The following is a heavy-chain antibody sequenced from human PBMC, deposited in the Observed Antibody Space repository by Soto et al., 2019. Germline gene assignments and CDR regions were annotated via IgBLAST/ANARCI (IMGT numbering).Heavy chain of an antibody. V-gene: IGHV5-51*01. CDR1: GYSFTSYW. CDR2: IYPGDSDT. D-gene: IGHD6-13*01. Sequence: SLKISCKGSGYSFTSYWIGWVRQMPGKGLESMGIIYPGDSDTRYSPSFQGQVTISADKSISTAYLQWSSLKASDTAMYYCARTAAAGKYYYGMDVWGQGTTVTVS. CDR3: ARTAAAGKYYYGMDV. J-gene: IGHJ6*02.